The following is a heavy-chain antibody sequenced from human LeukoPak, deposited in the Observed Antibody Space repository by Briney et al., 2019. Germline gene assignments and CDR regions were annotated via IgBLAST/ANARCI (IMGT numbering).Heavy chain of an antibody. J-gene: IGHJ6*02. CDR1: GFTFSSYG. CDR3: ARVHRFIAAARHYYYYGTDV. D-gene: IGHD6-13*01. CDR2: IWYDGSNK. Sequence: GGSLRLSCAASGFTFSSYGMHWVRQAPGKGLEWVAVIWYDGSNKYYADSVKGRFTISRDNSKNTLYLQMNSLRAEDTAVYYCARVHRFIAAARHYYYYGTDVWGQGTTVTVSS. V-gene: IGHV3-33*01.